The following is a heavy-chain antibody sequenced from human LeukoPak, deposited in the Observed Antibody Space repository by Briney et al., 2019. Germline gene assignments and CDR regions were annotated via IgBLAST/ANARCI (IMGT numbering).Heavy chain of an antibody. V-gene: IGHV1-46*01. Sequence: ASVKVSCKASGYTFTSYYMHWVRQAPGQGLEWMGIINPSGGSTSYAQKFQGRVTMTRDTSTSTVYMELSSLRSGDTAVYYCARDMGSIVGASPIDYWGQGTLVTVSS. CDR1: GYTFTSYY. J-gene: IGHJ4*02. CDR2: INPSGGST. D-gene: IGHD1-26*01. CDR3: ARDMGSIVGASPIDY.